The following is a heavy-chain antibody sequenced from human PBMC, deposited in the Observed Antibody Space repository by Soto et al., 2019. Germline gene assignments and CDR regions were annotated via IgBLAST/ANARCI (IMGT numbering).Heavy chain of an antibody. J-gene: IGHJ6*02. D-gene: IGHD4-4*01. CDR1: GFTFSSYA. CDR3: AKDQPLISNYYYYGMDV. CDR2: ISGSGGST. Sequence: GGSLRLSCAASGFTFSSYAMSWVRQAPGKGLEWVSAISGSGGSTYYADSVKGRFTISRDNSKNTVYLKMNSLRAEDMAVYDGAKDQPLISNYYYYGMDVWGQGTTVTVSS. V-gene: IGHV3-23*01.